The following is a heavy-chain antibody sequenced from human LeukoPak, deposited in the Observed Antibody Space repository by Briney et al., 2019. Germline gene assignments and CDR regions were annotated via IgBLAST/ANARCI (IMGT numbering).Heavy chain of an antibody. Sequence: PGGSLRLSCAASGFTFSSYWMSWVRQAPGKGLEWVANIKQDGSVIYYVDSVKGRFTISRDNAKNSLYLQMNSLRAEDTAVYYCARANGDYGEVAFDIWGQGTMVTVSS. V-gene: IGHV3-7*01. CDR3: ARANGDYGEVAFDI. CDR1: GFTFSSYW. D-gene: IGHD4-17*01. J-gene: IGHJ3*02. CDR2: IKQDGSVI.